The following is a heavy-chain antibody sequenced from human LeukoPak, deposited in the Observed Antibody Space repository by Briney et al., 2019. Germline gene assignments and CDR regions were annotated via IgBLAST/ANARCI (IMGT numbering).Heavy chain of an antibody. D-gene: IGHD3-16*01. J-gene: IGHJ4*02. CDR1: GFTFRSYE. V-gene: IGHV4-4*02. Sequence: GSLRLSCAASGFTFRSYEMKGVRQAPGEGREGGGEMDGSGSTNYSPSLKSRVPISVATSKTQFSLKLHSVTPAATAVYYCARPPLLGEIDYWGRGTLVTVSS. CDR3: ARPPLLGEIDY. CDR2: MDGSGST.